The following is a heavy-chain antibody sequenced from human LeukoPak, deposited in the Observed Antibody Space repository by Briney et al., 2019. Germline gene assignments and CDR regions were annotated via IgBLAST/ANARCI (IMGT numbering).Heavy chain of an antibody. V-gene: IGHV4-39*01. D-gene: IGHD5-18*01. CDR3: ARSRGRSYGS. CDR1: GGSISSSNFY. Sequence: PSETLSLTCTFTGGSISSSNFYWGWIRQPPGNGLEWIGTISYSGSTYYNPSLKSRVTISVDTSKNQFSLKLSSVTAADTAVYYCARSRGRSYGSWGQGTLVTVSS. CDR2: ISYSGST. J-gene: IGHJ4*02.